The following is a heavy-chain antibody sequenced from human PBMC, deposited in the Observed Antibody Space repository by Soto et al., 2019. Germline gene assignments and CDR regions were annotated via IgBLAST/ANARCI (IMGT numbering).Heavy chain of an antibody. V-gene: IGHV4-59*12. CDR2: MNHSRST. D-gene: IGHD6-13*01. CDR1: GASISSYY. J-gene: IGHJ6*02. Sequence: PSETLSLTCSVSGASISSYYWTWIRQPPGKGLEWIGDMNHSRSTNYNPSLKSRVTISVDTSKNQFSLKLSSVTAADTAVYYCASGVAAPSLGMDVWGQGTTVTVSS. CDR3: ASGVAAPSLGMDV.